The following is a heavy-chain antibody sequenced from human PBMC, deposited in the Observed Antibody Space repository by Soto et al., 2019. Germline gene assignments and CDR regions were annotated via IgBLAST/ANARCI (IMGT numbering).Heavy chain of an antibody. CDR2: IYPGDSDT. CDR1: GYSFTSYW. J-gene: IGHJ6*02. Sequence: GESLKISCKGSGYSFTSYWIGWVRQMPGKGLEWMGIIYPGDSDTRYSPSFQGQVTISADKSISTAYLQWSSLKASDTAMYYCARYVRRSDYYYGMDVWGQGTTVTVSS. CDR3: ARYVRRSDYYYGMDV. D-gene: IGHD3-16*01. V-gene: IGHV5-51*01.